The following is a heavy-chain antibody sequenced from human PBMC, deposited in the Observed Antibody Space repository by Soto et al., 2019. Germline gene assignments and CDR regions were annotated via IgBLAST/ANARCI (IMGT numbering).Heavy chain of an antibody. CDR2: INAGNGNT. CDR1: GYTFTSYA. Sequence: GASVKVSCRASGYTFTSYAMHWVRQAPGQRLEGMGWINAGNGNTKYSQKFQGSVTITRDTSASTAYMELSSLRAEDTAVYYCARDYNLRLLHDPFNIWRQGTMVTVS. V-gene: IGHV1-3*01. CDR3: ARDYNLRLLHDPFNI. D-gene: IGHD1-20*01. J-gene: IGHJ3*02.